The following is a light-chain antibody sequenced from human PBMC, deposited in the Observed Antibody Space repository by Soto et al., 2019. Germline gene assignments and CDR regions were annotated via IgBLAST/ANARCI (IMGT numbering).Light chain of an antibody. CDR1: SSNIGAGYD. V-gene: IGLV1-40*01. CDR3: QSYDTNLSGSV. Sequence: QSVLPQPPSVSGAPGQRVTISCTGSSSNIGAGYDVHWYQQLPGTAPKLLIYHTSNRPSGVPDRFSGSKSDTSASLAITGLQAEDEADYYCQSYDTNLSGSVFGGGTKVTVL. CDR2: HTS. J-gene: IGLJ3*02.